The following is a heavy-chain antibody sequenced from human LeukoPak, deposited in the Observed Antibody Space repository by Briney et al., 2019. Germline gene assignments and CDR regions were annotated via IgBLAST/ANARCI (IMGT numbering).Heavy chain of an antibody. CDR2: FDPEDGET. CDR1: GYALTELS. CDR3: VSNPPPTTRGWNYVYYMDV. J-gene: IGHJ6*03. Sequence: ASVTVSFTVSGYALTELSMHWVRLAPGKGLEWMGGFDPEDGETISSQKFHGRVTITEDTSTDTAYMELSSLRSEDTAVCYCVSNPPPTTRGWNYVYYMDVWGKGSTVSVSS. V-gene: IGHV1-24*01. D-gene: IGHD1-1*01.